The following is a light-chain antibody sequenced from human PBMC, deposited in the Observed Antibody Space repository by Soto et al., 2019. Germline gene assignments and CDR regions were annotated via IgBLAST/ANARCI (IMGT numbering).Light chain of an antibody. CDR2: HAS. V-gene: IGKV1-5*01. CDR3: QQTSTAPFT. J-gene: IGKJ3*01. CDR1: QSISEW. Sequence: DLQMTQSPSTLSASVGDRVTITCRASQSISEWLAWYQQKPGRAPKLLIYHASRLGTGVPSRFSGSGSGTEFTLTITSLQPDDFGTYYCQQTSTAPFTFGPGTKVDIK.